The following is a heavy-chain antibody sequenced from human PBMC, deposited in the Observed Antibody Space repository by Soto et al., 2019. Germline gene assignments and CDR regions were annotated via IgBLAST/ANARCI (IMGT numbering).Heavy chain of an antibody. J-gene: IGHJ4*02. D-gene: IGHD2-2*01. V-gene: IGHV3-23*01. CDR3: AKGRKVVPAALYDY. CDR2: ISGRGGST. CDR1: GFTFSSYA. Sequence: EVQLLESGGGLVQPGGSLRLSCAASGFTFSSYAMSWVRQAPGKALAWVSAISGRGGSTYYADSVKGRFTISRDNSKNTLYLQMNSLRAEDTAVYYCAKGRKVVPAALYDYWGQGTLVTVSS.